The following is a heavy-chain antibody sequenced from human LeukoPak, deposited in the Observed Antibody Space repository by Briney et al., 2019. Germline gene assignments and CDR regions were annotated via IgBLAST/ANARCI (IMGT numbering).Heavy chain of an antibody. CDR1: GSHFTGYW. CDR3: ARLVGGTVDY. J-gene: IGHJ4*02. CDR2: IDPSDSYT. D-gene: IGHD1-26*01. V-gene: IGHV5-10-1*01. Sequence: GESLRISCKGSGSHFTGYWISWVRQMPGKGLEWMGRIDPSDSYTNYSPSFQGHVTISADKSISTAYLQCSSLKASDTAMYYCARLVGGTVDYWGQGTLVTVSS.